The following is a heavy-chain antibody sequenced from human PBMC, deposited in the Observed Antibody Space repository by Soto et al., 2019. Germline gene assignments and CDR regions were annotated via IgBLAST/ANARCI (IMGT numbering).Heavy chain of an antibody. J-gene: IGHJ4*02. CDR3: ARARSMGATDY. D-gene: IGHD1-26*01. CDR1: GFTFSTYA. Sequence: QVPLVESGGGVVQPGRSLRLSCAASGFTFSTYAMHWVRQAPGKGLEWVAVISYDGNNQYYADSVKGRFTISRDNSKNTLYLRMNSLRPEDTAVFYCARARSMGATDYWGQGTLVTVSS. CDR2: ISYDGNNQ. V-gene: IGHV3-30-3*01.